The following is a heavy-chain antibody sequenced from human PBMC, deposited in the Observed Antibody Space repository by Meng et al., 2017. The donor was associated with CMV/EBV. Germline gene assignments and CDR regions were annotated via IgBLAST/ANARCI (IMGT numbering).Heavy chain of an antibody. J-gene: IGHJ3*02. CDR2: INPNSGGT. CDR3: AREDYYGSGDDAFDI. D-gene: IGHD3-10*01. V-gene: IGHV1-2*02. Sequence: ASVKVSCKASGYTFTGYYMHWVRQAPGQGLEWMGWINPNSGGTNYAQKFQGRVTMTSDTSISTAYMELSRLRSDDTAVYYCAREDYYGSGDDAFDIWGQGTMVTVSS. CDR1: GYTFTGYY.